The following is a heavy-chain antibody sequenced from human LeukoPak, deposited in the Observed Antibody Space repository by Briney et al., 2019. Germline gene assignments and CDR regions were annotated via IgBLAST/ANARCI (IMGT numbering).Heavy chain of an antibody. J-gene: IGHJ4*02. CDR3: ARDLGDVDTAMVEYYFDY. D-gene: IGHD5-18*01. CDR1: GYTFTSYY. CDR2: INPSGGST. V-gene: IGHV1-46*01. Sequence: ASVKVSCKASGYTFTSYYMHWVRQAPGQGLEWMGIINPSGGSTSYAQKFQGRVTMTRDTSTSTVYMELSSLRSEDTGVYYCARDLGDVDTAMVEYYFDYWGQGTLVTVSS.